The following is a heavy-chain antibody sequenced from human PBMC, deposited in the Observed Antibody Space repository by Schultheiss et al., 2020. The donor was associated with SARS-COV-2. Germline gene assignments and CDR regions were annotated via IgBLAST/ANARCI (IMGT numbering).Heavy chain of an antibody. D-gene: IGHD6-19*01. V-gene: IGHV4-39*07. CDR3: ARDFTAVAAHFDY. J-gene: IGHJ4*02. CDR1: GGSISSSSYY. CDR2: IYYSGST. Sequence: SETLYLTCTVSGGSISSSSYYWGWIRQPPGKGLEWIGSIYYSGSTYYNPSLKSRVTISVDTSKNQFSLKLSSVTAADTAVYYCARDFTAVAAHFDYWGQGTLVTVSS.